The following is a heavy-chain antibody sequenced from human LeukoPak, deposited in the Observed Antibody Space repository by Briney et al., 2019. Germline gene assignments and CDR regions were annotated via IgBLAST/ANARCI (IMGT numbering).Heavy chain of an antibody. CDR3: AKTALEGGAFDI. CDR2: ISYDGSNK. J-gene: IGHJ3*02. D-gene: IGHD1-1*01. Sequence: GRSLRLSCAASGFTFSSYGMHWVRQAPGKGLEWVAVISYDGSNKYYADSVKGRFTISRDNSKNTLYLQMNGLRAEDTAVYYCAKTALEGGAFDIWGQGTMVTVSS. V-gene: IGHV3-30*18. CDR1: GFTFSSYG.